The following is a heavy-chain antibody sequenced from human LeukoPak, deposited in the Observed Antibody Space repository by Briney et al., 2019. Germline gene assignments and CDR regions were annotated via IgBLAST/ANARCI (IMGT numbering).Heavy chain of an antibody. J-gene: IGHJ4*02. CDR3: ARGFGRGTA. CDR2: INPNSGGT. D-gene: IGHD3-10*01. Sequence: ASVKVSCKASGYTFTDYYMHWVRQAPGQGLEWMGWINPNSGGTNYAQNFQARVTMTRDKSISTIHMELSGLKSDDPAVFYCARGFGRGTAWGQGTLVTVSS. CDR1: GYTFTDYY. V-gene: IGHV1-2*02.